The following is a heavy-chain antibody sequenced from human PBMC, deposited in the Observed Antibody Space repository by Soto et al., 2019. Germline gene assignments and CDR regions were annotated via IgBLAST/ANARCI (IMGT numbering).Heavy chain of an antibody. CDR3: AHSRSGYCSSTSCYTDGGTLDY. CDR2: IYWDDDK. Sequence: GPTLVNHTQRLTLTCTFSVFSLSTREVGVGWIRQPPGKALEWLALIYWDDDKRYSPSLKSRLTITKDTSKNQVVLTMTNMDPVDTATYYCAHSRSGYCSSTSCYTDGGTLDYWGQGTLVTVSS. J-gene: IGHJ4*02. D-gene: IGHD2-2*02. CDR1: VFSLSTREVG. V-gene: IGHV2-5*02.